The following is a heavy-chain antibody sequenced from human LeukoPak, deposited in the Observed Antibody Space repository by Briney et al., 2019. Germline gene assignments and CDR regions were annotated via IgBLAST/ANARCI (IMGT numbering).Heavy chain of an antibody. Sequence: LGGSLRLSCAASGFTVGTNYMSWVRQAPGKGLEWVSLIYSGSSTYYANSVKGRFTISRDNSKNTLYLQMNSLRAEDTAVYYCARDQDYGDGNWGQGTLVTVSS. CDR3: ARDQDYGDGN. V-gene: IGHV3-53*01. J-gene: IGHJ4*02. CDR1: GFTVGTNY. D-gene: IGHD4-17*01. CDR2: IYSGSST.